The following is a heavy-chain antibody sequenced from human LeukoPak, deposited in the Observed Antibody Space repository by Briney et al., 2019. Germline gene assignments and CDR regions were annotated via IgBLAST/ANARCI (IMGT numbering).Heavy chain of an antibody. Sequence: SETLSLTCTVSGGSISSSSYYWGWIRQPPGEGLEWIGSIYYSGSTYYNPSLKGRVIISVDTSKNQLSLQLSSVTAADTAVYYCARDPYDSSGYYPPFDYWGQGTLVTVSS. CDR2: IYYSGST. V-gene: IGHV4-39*07. CDR3: ARDPYDSSGYYPPFDY. J-gene: IGHJ4*02. CDR1: GGSISSSSYY. D-gene: IGHD3-22*01.